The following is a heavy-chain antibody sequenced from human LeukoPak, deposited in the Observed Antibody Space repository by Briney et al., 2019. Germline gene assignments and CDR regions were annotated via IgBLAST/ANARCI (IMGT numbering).Heavy chain of an antibody. CDR3: ARGGPVAGILYYFDY. V-gene: IGHV4-34*01. CDR2: ISHSGST. CDR1: GGSFSGYY. D-gene: IGHD6-19*01. J-gene: IGHJ4*02. Sequence: PSETLSLTCAVYGGSFSGYYWSWIRQPPGKGLEWIGEISHSGSTNHNPSLKSRVTVSVDTSKNQFSLKLSSVTAADTAVYYCARGGPVAGILYYFDYWGQGTLVTVSS.